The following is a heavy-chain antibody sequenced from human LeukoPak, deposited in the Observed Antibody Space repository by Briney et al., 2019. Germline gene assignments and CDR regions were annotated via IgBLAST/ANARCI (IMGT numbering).Heavy chain of an antibody. D-gene: IGHD3-10*01. V-gene: IGHV1-69*06. J-gene: IGHJ3*02. Sequence: SVKVSCKASGGTSSSYAISWVRQAPGQGLEWMGGIIPTVNYAQKFTGRVTITADKSTSTAYMELRSLRSDDTAVYYCARAWLLWFGEPDAFDIWGQGTMVTVSS. CDR1: GGTSSSYA. CDR2: IIPTV. CDR3: ARAWLLWFGEPDAFDI.